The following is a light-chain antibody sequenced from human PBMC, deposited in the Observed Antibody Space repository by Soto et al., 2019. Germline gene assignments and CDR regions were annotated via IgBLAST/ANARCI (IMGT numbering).Light chain of an antibody. CDR3: QQSYSTPPLT. CDR2: AAS. CDR1: QSISSY. Sequence: DIQMTQSPSSLSASVGDRVTITCRASQSISSYLNWYQQKPGKAPKLLIYAASSLQSGVPSRFSGSGSGTDFTLTIRSLQPEDFATYYCQQSYSTPPLTFGQGTRREI. J-gene: IGKJ5*01. V-gene: IGKV1-39*01.